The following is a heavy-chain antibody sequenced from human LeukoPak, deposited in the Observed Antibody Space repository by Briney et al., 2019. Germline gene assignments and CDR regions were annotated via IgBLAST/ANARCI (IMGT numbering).Heavy chain of an antibody. V-gene: IGHV3-74*01. CDR3: VRDIGYSHIDY. CDR1: GFTLIICR. Sequence: PGGSLRLSCSASGFTLIICRVPGVRHAPGKGLVYVSRINSDGTSTSYADSVKGRFTISSDNAKNTLYLLMNSLRAEDPAVYCCVRDIGYSHIDYWGQGTLVTVSS. J-gene: IGHJ4*02. D-gene: IGHD2-15*01. CDR2: INSDGTST.